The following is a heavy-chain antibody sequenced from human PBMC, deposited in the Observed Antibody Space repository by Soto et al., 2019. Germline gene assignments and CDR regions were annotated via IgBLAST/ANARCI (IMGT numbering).Heavy chain of an antibody. CDR2: INWNGGST. V-gene: IGHV3-20*04. J-gene: IGHJ6*02. CDR1: GFTFDDYG. CDR3: ASGIVGATTYGMDV. Sequence: PGGLLRLSCAASGFTFDDYGMSWVRQAPGKGLEWVSGINWNGGSTGYADSVKGRFTISRDNAKNSLYLQMNSLRAEDTALYYCASGIVGATTYGMDVWGQGTTVTVSS. D-gene: IGHD1-26*01.